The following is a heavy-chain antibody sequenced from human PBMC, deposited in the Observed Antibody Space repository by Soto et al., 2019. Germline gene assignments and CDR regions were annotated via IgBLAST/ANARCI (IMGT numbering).Heavy chain of an antibody. CDR2: ISSSGSSI. D-gene: IGHD3-22*01. CDR1: GFTFSTYE. J-gene: IGHJ1*01. CDR3: ARDGYDSSGDSEYFQY. V-gene: IGHV3-48*03. Sequence: GGSLRLSCAASGFTFSTYEMNWVRQAPGKGLEWISYISSSGSSIYYADSVKGRFTISRDNAWNSLHLQMNSLRVEDTAVYYCARDGYDSSGDSEYFQYWGQGTLVTVST.